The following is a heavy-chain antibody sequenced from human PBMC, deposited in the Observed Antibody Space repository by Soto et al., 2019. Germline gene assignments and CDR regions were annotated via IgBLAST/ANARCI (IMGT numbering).Heavy chain of an antibody. CDR2: INPNSGGT. J-gene: IGHJ3*02. Sequence: QVQLVQSGAEVKKPGASVKVSCKASGYTFTGYYMHWVRQAPGQGLEWMGWINPNSGGTNYAQKFQGRVTMTRDTSISKAYMELSRLRSDDTAGYYCARDYVLLWCGEQGGDAFDIWGQGTMVTVSS. CDR3: ARDYVLLWCGEQGGDAFDI. CDR1: GYTFTGYY. V-gene: IGHV1-2*02. D-gene: IGHD3-10*01.